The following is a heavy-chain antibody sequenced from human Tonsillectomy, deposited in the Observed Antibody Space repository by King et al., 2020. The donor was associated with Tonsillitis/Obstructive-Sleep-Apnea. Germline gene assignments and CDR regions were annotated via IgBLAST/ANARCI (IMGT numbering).Heavy chain of an antibody. CDR1: GFTFSDHY. Sequence: VQLVESGGGLVQPGGSLRLSCAASGFTFSDHYMDWVRQAPGKGLEWVGRTRNKANSYTTEYAASVKGRFTISRDDSKHSLYLQMNSLKTEDTAVYYCARGGTTWGQGTLVTVSS. V-gene: IGHV3-72*01. CDR3: ARGGTT. J-gene: IGHJ4*02. D-gene: IGHD1-1*01. CDR2: TRNKANSYTT.